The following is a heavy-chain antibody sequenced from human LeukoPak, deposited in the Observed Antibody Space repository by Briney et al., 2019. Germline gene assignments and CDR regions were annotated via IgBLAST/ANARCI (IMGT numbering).Heavy chain of an antibody. J-gene: IGHJ4*02. CDR3: ARLSGTSGTTSRVLHF. CDR2: VSGGGDVT. Sequence: GGSLRLSCAASGFTFTTYAMIWVRWAPGRGLEWVSAVSGGGDVTYYADSVKGRFTISRDNSENTVSLQLNSLRAEDTAVYYCARLSGTSGTTSRVLHFWGQGALVTVAS. V-gene: IGHV3-23*01. CDR1: GFTFTTYA. D-gene: IGHD1-1*01.